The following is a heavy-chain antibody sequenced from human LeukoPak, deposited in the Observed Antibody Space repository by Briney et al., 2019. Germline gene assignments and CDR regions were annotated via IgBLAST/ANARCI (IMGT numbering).Heavy chain of an antibody. CDR1: GGSISSYY. D-gene: IGHD6-13*01. J-gene: IGHJ3*02. Sequence: TSETLSLTCTVSGGSISSYYWSWIRQPAGKGLEWTGRIYTSGSTNYNPSLKSRVTMSVDTSKNQFSLKLSSVTAADTAVYYCARDSSSSWSYDAFDIWGQGTMVTVSS. CDR2: IYTSGST. CDR3: ARDSSSSWSYDAFDI. V-gene: IGHV4-4*07.